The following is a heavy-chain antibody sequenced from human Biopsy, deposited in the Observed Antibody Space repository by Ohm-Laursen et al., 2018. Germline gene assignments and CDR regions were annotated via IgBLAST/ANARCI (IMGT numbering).Heavy chain of an antibody. Sequence: SLRLSCTASGFIFSDYYMSWVRQTPGKGLEWVSTISSSSDNIYYVDSVKGRFTISRDNAKNLLYLQMNSLRAEDTAVYYCARSRGSSGIATIYYYGMDVWGQGTTVTVSS. D-gene: IGHD3-10*01. CDR1: GFIFSDYY. CDR2: ISSSSDNI. V-gene: IGHV3-69-1*02. J-gene: IGHJ6*02. CDR3: ARSRGSSGIATIYYYGMDV.